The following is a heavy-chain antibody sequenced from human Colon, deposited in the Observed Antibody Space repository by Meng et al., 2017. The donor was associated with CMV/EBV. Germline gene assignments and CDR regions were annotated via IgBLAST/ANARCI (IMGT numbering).Heavy chain of an antibody. CDR1: GFTFSKSW. V-gene: IGHV3-74*01. J-gene: IGHJ4*02. D-gene: IGHD6-19*01. Sequence: SGVVSGFTFSKSWRHWVRQAPGKGLEWVSYTDGRRTAYADSVEGRFTISRDTAENTLYLQMNSLSADDTAVYYCAADILSVGGTFDFWGQGALVTVSS. CDR3: AADILSVGGTFDF. CDR2: TDGRRT.